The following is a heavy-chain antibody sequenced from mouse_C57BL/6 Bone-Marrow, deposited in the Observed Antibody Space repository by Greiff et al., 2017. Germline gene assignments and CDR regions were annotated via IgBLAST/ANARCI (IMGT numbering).Heavy chain of an antibody. CDR2: IDPENGDT. V-gene: IGHV14-4*01. CDR3: TSTTVVKGYAMDY. D-gene: IGHD1-1*01. CDR1: GFNIKDDY. Sequence: VQLQQSGAELVRPGASVKLSCTASGFNIKDDYMHWVKQRPEQGLEWIGWIDPENGDTEYASKFQGKATITADTSSNTAYLQLSSLTSEDTAVYYGTSTTVVKGYAMDYWGQGTSVTVSS. J-gene: IGHJ4*01.